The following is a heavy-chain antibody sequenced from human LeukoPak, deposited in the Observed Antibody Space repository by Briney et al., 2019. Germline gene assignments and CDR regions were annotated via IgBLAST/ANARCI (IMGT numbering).Heavy chain of an antibody. Sequence: GGSLRLSCTASGFVFGEHGMTWVRQVPGKGLEWVSGINWSGKSTSYGDPVRSRFTISRDNAKNSLSLQMDSLRAEDTAMYYCARAPITSPFYFDFWGQGTLVTVSS. V-gene: IGHV3-20*04. CDR3: ARAPITSPFYFDF. D-gene: IGHD2-2*01. J-gene: IGHJ4*02. CDR2: INWSGKST. CDR1: GFVFGEHG.